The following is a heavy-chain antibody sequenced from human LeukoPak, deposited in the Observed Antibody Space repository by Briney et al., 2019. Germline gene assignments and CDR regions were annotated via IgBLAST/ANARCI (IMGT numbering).Heavy chain of an antibody. CDR2: ISYDGSNK. J-gene: IGHJ5*02. D-gene: IGHD6-13*01. Sequence: PGGSLRLSCAASAFTFRSYAMHWVRQAPGKGLEWVAVISYDGSNKYYADSVKGRFTISRDNSKNTLYLQMNSLRTEDTAVYYCAREPSYSSSWYTTCDHWGQGILVTVSS. V-gene: IGHV3-30*04. CDR1: AFTFRSYA. CDR3: AREPSYSSSWYTTCDH.